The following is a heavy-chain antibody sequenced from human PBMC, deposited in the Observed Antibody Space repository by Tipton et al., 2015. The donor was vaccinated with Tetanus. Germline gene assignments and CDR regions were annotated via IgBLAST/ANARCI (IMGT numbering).Heavy chain of an antibody. CDR1: GFLISSYT. J-gene: IGHJ4*02. CDR2: ISSTSSYI. V-gene: IGHV3-21*06. CDR3: ASGSALDY. D-gene: IGHD6-25*01. Sequence: GSLRLSCEVSGFLISSYTMNWVRQAPGKGLEWVASISSTSSYIYYADSLKGRFTISRDNAKNSLYLQMNSLRVDDTAVYYCASGSALDYWGQGSLVAVSS.